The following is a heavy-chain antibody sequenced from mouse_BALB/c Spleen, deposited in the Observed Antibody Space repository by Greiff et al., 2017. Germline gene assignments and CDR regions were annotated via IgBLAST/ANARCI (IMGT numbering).Heavy chain of an antibody. Sequence: VQLQESGAELVRPGSSVKISCKASGYAFSSYWMNWVKQRPGQGLEWIGQIYPGDGDTNYNGKFKGKATLTADKSSSTAYMQLSSLTSEDSAVYFCARGGDGYYGDYAMDYWGQGTSVTVSS. D-gene: IGHD2-3*01. J-gene: IGHJ4*01. CDR3: ARGGDGYYGDYAMDY. V-gene: IGHV1-80*01. CDR1: GYAFSSYW. CDR2: IYPGDGDT.